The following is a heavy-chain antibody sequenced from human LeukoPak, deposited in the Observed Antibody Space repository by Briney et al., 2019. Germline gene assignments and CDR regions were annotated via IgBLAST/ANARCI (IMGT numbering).Heavy chain of an antibody. Sequence: SETLSLTCTVSGGSISNSSYYWGWIRQPPGKGLEWIGEINHSGSTNYNPSLKSRVTISVDTSKNQFSLKLSSVTAADTAVYYCARGRTTVTTKGTGRYYYYGMDVWGQGTTVTVSS. CDR2: INHSGST. J-gene: IGHJ6*02. D-gene: IGHD4-17*01. CDR3: ARGRTTVTTKGTGRYYYYGMDV. V-gene: IGHV4-39*07. CDR1: GGSISNSSYY.